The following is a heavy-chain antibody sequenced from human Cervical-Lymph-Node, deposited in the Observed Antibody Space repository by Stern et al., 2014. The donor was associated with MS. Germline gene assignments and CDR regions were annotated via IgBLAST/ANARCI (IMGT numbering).Heavy chain of an antibody. D-gene: IGHD2-8*01. Sequence: VKLVESGGAVVQPGRSLRLSFAAYGFTFSSYGMHWVRKAPGKGLGCVTVNSYDGNHKSYAASVKGRFTISRDNSKNTRHLQMNSLTPDDTAIYYCARDYEDTSMLFDHWGQGTLVTVSS. CDR3: ARDYEDTSMLFDH. V-gene: IGHV3-30*03. CDR2: NSYDGNHK. CDR1: GFTFSSYG. J-gene: IGHJ4*02.